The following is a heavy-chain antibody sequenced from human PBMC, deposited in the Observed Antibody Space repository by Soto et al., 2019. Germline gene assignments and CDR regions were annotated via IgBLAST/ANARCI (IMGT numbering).Heavy chain of an antibody. CDR3: ARVSGTIMIFGVLITTHWYFDL. J-gene: IGHJ2*01. D-gene: IGHD3-3*01. Sequence: GGSLRLSCAASGFPFSTYVMSWVRQAPGKGLDWVSSITGSGVVTHYADSVKGRFTVSRDDSRNTLFLQMNSLKAEDTAVYYCARVSGTIMIFGVLITTHWYFDLWGRGTLVTVSS. CDR2: ITGSGVVT. CDR1: GFPFSTYV. V-gene: IGHV3-23*01.